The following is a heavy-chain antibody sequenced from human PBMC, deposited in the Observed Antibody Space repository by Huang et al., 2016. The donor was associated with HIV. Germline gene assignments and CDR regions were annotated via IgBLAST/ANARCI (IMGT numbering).Heavy chain of an antibody. CDR1: GFTFSAYS. Sequence: EVQLVESGGGLVQPGGSLGFSCAAYGFTFSAYSMNWVRQAPGKGLDGVAYSSSGSSTIYYADSVKGRFTISRDNAKNSLFLQMNSLRDEDTAVYDCASGGLAGSFDIWGQGTMVTISS. CDR2: SSSGSSTI. CDR3: ASGGLAGSFDI. D-gene: IGHD3-16*01. V-gene: IGHV3-48*02. J-gene: IGHJ3*02.